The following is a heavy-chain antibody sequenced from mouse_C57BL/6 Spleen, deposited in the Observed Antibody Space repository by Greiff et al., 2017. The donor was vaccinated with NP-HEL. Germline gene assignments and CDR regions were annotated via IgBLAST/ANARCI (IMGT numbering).Heavy chain of an antibody. D-gene: IGHD2-4*01. CDR1: GFTFSDYG. J-gene: IGHJ4*01. CDR3: ARAIPYDYVSYAMDY. CDR2: ISSGSSTI. V-gene: IGHV5-17*01. Sequence: EVMLVESGGGLVKPGGSLKLSCAASGFTFSDYGMHWVRQAPEKGLEWVAYISSGSSTIYYADTVKGRFTISRDNAKNTLFLQMTSLRSEDTAMYYGARAIPYDYVSYAMDYWGQGTSVTVSS.